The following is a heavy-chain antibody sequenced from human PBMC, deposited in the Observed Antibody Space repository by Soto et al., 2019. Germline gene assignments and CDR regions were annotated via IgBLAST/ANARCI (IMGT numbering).Heavy chain of an antibody. V-gene: IGHV3-48*03. Sequence: EVQLVESGGGLVQPGGSLRLSCAASGFTFSSYEMNWVRQAPGKGLEWVSYISSSGSTIYYADSVKGRFTISRDNAKNSLYLQMNSLRAEDTAVYYCARTSPSYFWGRYFDLWGRGTLVTVSS. CDR3: ARTSPSYFWGRYFDL. D-gene: IGHD3-16*01. CDR2: ISSSGSTI. CDR1: GFTFSSYE. J-gene: IGHJ2*01.